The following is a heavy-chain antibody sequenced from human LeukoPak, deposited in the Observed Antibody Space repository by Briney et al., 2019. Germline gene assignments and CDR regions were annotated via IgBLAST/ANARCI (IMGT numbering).Heavy chain of an antibody. V-gene: IGHV3-66*01. CDR1: GFCVSNYY. CDR3: TRGQSYCGADCYSD. D-gene: IGHD2-21*02. Sequence: GGSLRLSCAASGFCVSNYYMSWVRQPPGKGLEWVSVMYTGGGRYYGDSVKGRFTISRDNSKNTVFLQMNSLRVEDTALYYCTRGQSYCGADCYSDWGQGTLVTVSS. CDR2: MYTGGGR. J-gene: IGHJ4*02.